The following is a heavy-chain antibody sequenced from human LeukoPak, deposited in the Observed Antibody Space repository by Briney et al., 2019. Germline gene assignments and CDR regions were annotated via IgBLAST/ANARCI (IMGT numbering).Heavy chain of an antibody. Sequence: GGSLRLSCAASGFTPSPYGMNWVRRAPGKGLEWVSAISSSSTYIYYADSVKGQFNISRDNSKSTLFLQMNSLRIEDTAVYYCARGGIAVAGDDLWGQGTLVTVSA. CDR2: ISSSSTYI. J-gene: IGHJ5*02. CDR1: GFTPSPYG. D-gene: IGHD6-19*01. CDR3: ARGGIAVAGDDL. V-gene: IGHV3-21*01.